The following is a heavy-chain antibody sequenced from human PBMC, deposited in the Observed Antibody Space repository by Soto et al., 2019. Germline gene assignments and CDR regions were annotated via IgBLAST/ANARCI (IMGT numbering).Heavy chain of an antibody. J-gene: IGHJ4*02. Sequence: EVQLVESGGGLVQPGGSLKLSCAASGFTFSGSAMHWVRQASGKGLEWVGRIRSKANSYATAYAASVKGRFTISRADSKDTAYLQMNSLKTEDTAVYYCTTHRDYWSGGSCYTPAFDYWGQGTLVTVSS. D-gene: IGHD2-15*01. V-gene: IGHV3-73*02. CDR3: TTHRDYWSGGSCYTPAFDY. CDR1: GFTFSGSA. CDR2: IRSKANSYAT.